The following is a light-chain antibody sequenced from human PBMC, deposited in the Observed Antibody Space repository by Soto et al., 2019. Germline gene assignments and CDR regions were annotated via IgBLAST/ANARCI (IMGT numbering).Light chain of an antibody. V-gene: IGKV1-8*01. CDR2: AAS. Sequence: AIRVSQSPSSFSASPGDRVTITCRASQGISSYLAWYQQKPGKAPKLLIYAASTLQSGVPSRFSGSGSGTDFTLTISCLQSEDFATYYCQQLFDSPITFGQGTRLEI. CDR3: QQLFDSPIT. J-gene: IGKJ5*01. CDR1: QGISSY.